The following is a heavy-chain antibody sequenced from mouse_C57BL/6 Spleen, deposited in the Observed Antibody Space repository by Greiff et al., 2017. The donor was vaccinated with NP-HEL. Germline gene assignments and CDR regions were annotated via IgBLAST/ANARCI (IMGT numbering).Heavy chain of an antibody. D-gene: IGHD1-1*01. CDR2: IYPSDSET. J-gene: IGHJ2*01. CDR1: GYTFTGYW. Sequence: QVQLQQPGAELVRPGSSVKLSCKASGYTFTGYWMEWVKQRPGQGLEWIGNIYPSDSETHYNQKFKDKATLTVDKSSSTAYMQLSSLTSEDSAVYYCARSIYYYGSSNYWGQGTTLTVSS. V-gene: IGHV1-61*01. CDR3: ARSIYYYGSSNY.